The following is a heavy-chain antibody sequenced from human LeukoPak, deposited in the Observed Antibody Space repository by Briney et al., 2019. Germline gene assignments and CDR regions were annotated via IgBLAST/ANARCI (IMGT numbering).Heavy chain of an antibody. V-gene: IGHV3-7*01. J-gene: IGHJ6*04. CDR2: ITQDRNEK. CDR3: ADLGITMIGGI. Sequence: PGGTLRLSCAASRFTYSNCWMHWVRDAPGKGLEGVADITQDRNEKYYADSVKGRFTISRDNHKNSLHRQMNSWTAEDTAVYYCADLGITMIGGIWGKGTTVTISS. D-gene: IGHD3-10*02. CDR1: RFTYSNCW.